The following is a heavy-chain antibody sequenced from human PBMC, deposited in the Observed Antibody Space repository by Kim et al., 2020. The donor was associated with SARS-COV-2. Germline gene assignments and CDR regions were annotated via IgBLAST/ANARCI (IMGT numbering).Heavy chain of an antibody. J-gene: IGHJ4*02. CDR2: IKQDGNEK. CDR3: ARGSSGNGWFCDY. V-gene: IGHV3-7*01. D-gene: IGHD6-19*01. Sequence: GGSLRLSCEASGFIFSSFWMRWVRQAPGKGLEWVADIKQDGNEKYYVDSVKGRFTISRDNAKNSVYLQMNSLRAEDAAVYYCARGSSGNGWFCDYWGQGSLVTVSA. CDR1: GFIFSSFW.